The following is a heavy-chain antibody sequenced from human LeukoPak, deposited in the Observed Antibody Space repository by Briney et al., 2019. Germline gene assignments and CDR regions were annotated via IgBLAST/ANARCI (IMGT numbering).Heavy chain of an antibody. D-gene: IGHD6-6*01. CDR2: INHSGST. CDR1: GGSFSGYY. Sequence: SETLSLTCAVYGGSFSGYYWSWIRQPPGKGLEWIGEINHSGSTNYNPSLKSRVTISVDTSKNQFSLKLSSVTAADTAVYYCARGGGQLEPFDPWGQGTLVTVSS. CDR3: ARGGGQLEPFDP. J-gene: IGHJ5*02. V-gene: IGHV4-34*01.